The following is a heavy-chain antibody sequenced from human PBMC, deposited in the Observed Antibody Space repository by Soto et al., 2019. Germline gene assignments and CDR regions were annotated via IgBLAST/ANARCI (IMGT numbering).Heavy chain of an antibody. CDR1: GGSISSYY. V-gene: IGHV4-59*01. CDR2: IYYSGST. J-gene: IGHJ6*03. Sequence: PSETLSLTCTVSGGSISSYYWSWIRQPPGKGLEWIGYIYYSGSTNYNPSLRSRVNISVDTSKNQFSLKLSSVTAADTAVYYCARGHNWNYDDYYYYMDVWGKGTTVTVSS. D-gene: IGHD1-7*01. CDR3: ARGHNWNYDDYYYYMDV.